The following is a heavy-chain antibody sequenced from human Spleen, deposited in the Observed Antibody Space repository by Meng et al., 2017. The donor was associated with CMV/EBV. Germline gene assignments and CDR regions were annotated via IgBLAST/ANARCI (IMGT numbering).Heavy chain of an antibody. CDR3: ARNYYDSSGDSSLPDY. V-gene: IGHV4-34*01. J-gene: IGHJ4*02. D-gene: IGHD3-22*01. CDR1: GGSFSGYY. Sequence: GSLRLSCAVYGGSFSGYYWSWIRQPPGKGLEWIGEINHSGSTNYNPSLKSRVTISVDTSKNQFSLKLTSVTAADTAVYYCARNYYDSSGDSSLPDYWGQGTLVTVSS. CDR2: INHSGST.